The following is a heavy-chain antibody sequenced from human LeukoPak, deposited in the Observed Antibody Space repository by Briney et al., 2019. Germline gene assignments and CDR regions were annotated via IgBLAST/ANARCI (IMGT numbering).Heavy chain of an antibody. D-gene: IGHD3-22*01. CDR2: ISGSGGST. V-gene: IGHV3-23*01. Sequence: GGSLRLSCAASGFTFSSYATSWVRQAPGKGLEWVSAISGSGGSTYYADSVKGRFTISRDNSKNTLYLQMNSLRAEDTAVYYCATTEGTYYYDSSGYTDYWGQGTLVTVSS. CDR1: GFTFSSYA. J-gene: IGHJ4*02. CDR3: ATTEGTYYYDSSGYTDY.